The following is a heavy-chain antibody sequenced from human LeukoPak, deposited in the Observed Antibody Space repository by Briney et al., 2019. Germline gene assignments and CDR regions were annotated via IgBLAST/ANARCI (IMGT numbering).Heavy chain of an antibody. D-gene: IGHD6-13*01. CDR1: GGSFSGYY. CDR3: ARGPYSSRHFDY. Sequence: PSETLSLTCAVYGGSFSGYYWSWIRQPPGKGLEWIGEINHSGSTNYNPSLKSRVTISVDTSKNQFSLKLSSVTAADTAVYYCARGPYSSRHFDYWGKGTLVTVSS. CDR2: INHSGST. V-gene: IGHV4-34*01. J-gene: IGHJ4*02.